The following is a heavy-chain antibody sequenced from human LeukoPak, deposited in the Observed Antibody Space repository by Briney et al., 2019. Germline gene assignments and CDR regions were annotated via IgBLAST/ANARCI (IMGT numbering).Heavy chain of an antibody. J-gene: IGHJ4*02. Sequence: PSETLSLTCTVSGDSISSSHYYWGWIRQSPGKGLEWIGSIYSGGETHYNPSLYSRVTIFLDTSKNRFSLNLISVTATDTAVYYCVRDYSNFVQGDWGQGTLVTVSS. CDR2: IYSGGET. V-gene: IGHV4-39*02. D-gene: IGHD4-11*01. CDR3: VRDYSNFVQGD. CDR1: GDSISSSHYY.